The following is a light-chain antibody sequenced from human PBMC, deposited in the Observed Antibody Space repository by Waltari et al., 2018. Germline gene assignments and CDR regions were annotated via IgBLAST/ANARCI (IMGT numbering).Light chain of an antibody. CDR2: AAS. Sequence: LQVTQSPSSLSASAGDRITIACRASQTIHRYLNWYQQKSGKPPKLLIYAASTLQSGVPSRFSGSGSGADFTLTISNLQPEDFATYYCQQTFTNPLTFGGGTKVEIK. J-gene: IGKJ4*01. V-gene: IGKV1-39*01. CDR1: QTIHRY. CDR3: QQTFTNPLT.